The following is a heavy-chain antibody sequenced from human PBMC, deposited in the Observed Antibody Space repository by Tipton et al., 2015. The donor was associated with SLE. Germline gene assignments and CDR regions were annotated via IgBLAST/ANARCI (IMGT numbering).Heavy chain of an antibody. CDR2: ISGSGGST. Sequence: SLRLSCAASGFTFSSYGMSWVRQAPGKGLEWVSAISGSGGSTYYADSVKGRFTISRDNSKNTLYLQMNSLRAEDTAVYYCARDPYHYYDSSKERGGAFDIWGQGTMVTVSS. J-gene: IGHJ3*02. CDR1: GFTFSSYG. CDR3: ARDPYHYYDSSKERGGAFDI. D-gene: IGHD3-22*01. V-gene: IGHV3-23*01.